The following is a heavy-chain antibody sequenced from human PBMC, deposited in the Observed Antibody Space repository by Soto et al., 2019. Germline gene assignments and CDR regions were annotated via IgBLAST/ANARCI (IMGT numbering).Heavy chain of an antibody. J-gene: IGHJ4*02. CDR1: GGSISSGDYY. CDR2: IYYSGST. D-gene: IGHD3-22*01. V-gene: IGHV4-30-4*01. Sequence: PSETLSLTCTVSGGSISSGDYYWSWIRQPPGKGLEWIGYIYYSGSTYYNPSLKSRVTISVDTSKNQFSLKLSSVTAADTAVYYRDGRQYASSGYFEYWAQGTLATVSS. CDR3: DGRQYASSGYFEY.